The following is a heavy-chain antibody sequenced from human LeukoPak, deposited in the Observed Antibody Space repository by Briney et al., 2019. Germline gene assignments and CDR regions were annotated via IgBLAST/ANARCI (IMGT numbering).Heavy chain of an antibody. V-gene: IGHV1-46*01. J-gene: IGHJ4*02. CDR1: GYTFTRHY. Sequence: ASVKASCKASGYTFTRHYMHWVRQAPGQGLEWMGIINPSGGSTIYAQKFQGRVTMTRDTSTSTVYMELSSLRSEDTAVYYCARVLGGLAFRTFDYWGQGTLVTVSS. CDR2: INPSGGST. CDR3: ARVLGGLAFRTFDY. D-gene: IGHD3-16*01.